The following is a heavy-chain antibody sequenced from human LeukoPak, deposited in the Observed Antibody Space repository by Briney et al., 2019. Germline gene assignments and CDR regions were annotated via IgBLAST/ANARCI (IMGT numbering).Heavy chain of an antibody. V-gene: IGHV3-30*03. Sequence: PGRSLRLSCAASGFTFSSYGMHWVRQAPGKGLEWVAVISYDGSNKYYADSVKGRFTISRDNSKNTLYLQMNSLRAEDTAVYYCAVPAAAHYYYYGMDVWGQGTTVTVSS. CDR3: AVPAAAHYYYYGMDV. D-gene: IGHD2-2*01. J-gene: IGHJ6*02. CDR2: ISYDGSNK. CDR1: GFTFSSYG.